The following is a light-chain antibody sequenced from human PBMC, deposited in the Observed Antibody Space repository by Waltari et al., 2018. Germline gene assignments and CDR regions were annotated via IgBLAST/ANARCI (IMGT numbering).Light chain of an antibody. V-gene: IGKV1-17*01. J-gene: IGKJ1*01. CDR1: QGIGND. Sequence: DIQMTQSPSSLSASVGDRVTITCRASQGIGNDLGWYQQKPGKVPKPLIYEASTLQSGVPSRFSGSGSGTEFTLTISSLQPEDFASYYCLQYNTYPWTFGQGTKVEVK. CDR2: EAS. CDR3: LQYNTYPWT.